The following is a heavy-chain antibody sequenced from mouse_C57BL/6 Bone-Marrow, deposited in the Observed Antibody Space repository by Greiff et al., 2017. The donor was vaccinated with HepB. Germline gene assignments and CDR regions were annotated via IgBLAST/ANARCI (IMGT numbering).Heavy chain of an antibody. D-gene: IGHD1-1*01. CDR2: INPGSGGT. CDR3: ARGGPYYGSSYYYYAMDY. V-gene: IGHV1-54*01. Sequence: QVQLQQSGAELVRPGTSVKVSCKASGYAFTNYLIEWVKQRPGQALEWIGVINPGSGGTNYNEKFKGKATLTADKSSSTAYMQLSSLTSEDSAVYFCARGGPYYGSSYYYYAMDYWGQGTSVTVSS. CDR1: GYAFTNYL. J-gene: IGHJ4*01.